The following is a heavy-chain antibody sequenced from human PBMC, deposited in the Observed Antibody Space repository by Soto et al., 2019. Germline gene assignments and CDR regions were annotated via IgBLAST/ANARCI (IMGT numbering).Heavy chain of an antibody. Sequence: ASVKVSCKASGYTFTSYYMHWVRQAPGQGLEWMGIINPSGGSTSYAQKFQGRVTMTRDTSTSTVYMELSSLRSEDTAVYYCARDMRGDYVSTSCDYWGQGTLVTVSS. J-gene: IGHJ4*02. CDR3: ARDMRGDYVSTSCDY. CDR2: INPSGGST. CDR1: GYTFTSYY. D-gene: IGHD4-17*01. V-gene: IGHV1-46*01.